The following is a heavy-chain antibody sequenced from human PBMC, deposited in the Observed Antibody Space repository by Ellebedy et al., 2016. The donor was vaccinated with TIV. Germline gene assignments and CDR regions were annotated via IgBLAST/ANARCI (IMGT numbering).Heavy chain of an antibody. Sequence: GGSLRLSFAASGFTFSNAWMNWVRQAPGKGLEWFGRIKSKTDGGAADYAAPVKGRFTISRDDSKNTLYLQMNSLKTEDTAVYFCTTVYRYNYDSVWGQGTLVTVSS. V-gene: IGHV3-15*01. J-gene: IGHJ4*02. CDR2: IKSKTDGGAA. CDR1: GFTFSNAW. D-gene: IGHD5-18*01. CDR3: TTVYRYNYDSV.